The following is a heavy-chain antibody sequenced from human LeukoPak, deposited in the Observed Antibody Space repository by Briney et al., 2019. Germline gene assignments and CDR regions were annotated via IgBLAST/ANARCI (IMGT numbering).Heavy chain of an antibody. V-gene: IGHV4-59*01. CDR2: IYYSGST. D-gene: IGHD2-2*01. CDR3: ARVYQGD. CDR1: GGSFSGYY. J-gene: IGHJ4*02. Sequence: SETLSLTCAVYGGSFSGYYWSWIRQPPGKGLEWIGYIYYSGSTNYNPSLKSRVTISVDTSKNQFSLKLSSVTAADTAVYYCARVYQGDWGQGTLVTVSS.